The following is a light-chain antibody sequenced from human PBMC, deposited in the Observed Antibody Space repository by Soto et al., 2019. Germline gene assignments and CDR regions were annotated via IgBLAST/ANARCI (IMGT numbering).Light chain of an antibody. J-gene: IGKJ4*01. V-gene: IGKV3-11*01. Sequence: EIVLTQSPATLSLSPGERATLSCRASQSVSSYLAWYQQKPGQAPRLLIYDASNRATGIPARFSGSGYGTDFTLTISSLEPEDFAVYYCQQRSNWTFGGGTKVEIK. CDR3: QQRSNWT. CDR1: QSVSSY. CDR2: DAS.